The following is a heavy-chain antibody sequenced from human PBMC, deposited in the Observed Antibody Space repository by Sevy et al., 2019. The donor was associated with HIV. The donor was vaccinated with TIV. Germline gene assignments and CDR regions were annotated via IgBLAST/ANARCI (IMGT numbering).Heavy chain of an antibody. V-gene: IGHV3-49*03. D-gene: IGHD2-8*01. J-gene: IGHJ4*02. CDR2: IRSKAYGGTT. Sequence: SLRLSCTTSGFTFGDFAMSWFRQAPGEELEWISFIRSKAYGGTTEYAPSVRGRFTMSRDDSRSVAYLQMSGLIIEDTAIYYCTRDHIGPNFDFDHWGQGTLVTVSS. CDR1: GFTFGDFA. CDR3: TRDHIGPNFDFDH.